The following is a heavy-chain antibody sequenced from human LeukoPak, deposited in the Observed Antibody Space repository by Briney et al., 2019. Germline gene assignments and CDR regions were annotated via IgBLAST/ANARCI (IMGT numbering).Heavy chain of an antibody. Sequence: SGTLSLTCTVSGASISSYYWSWIRQPPGKGLEWIGYIYYSGSTNYNPSLKSRVTISVDTSKNQFSLKLSSVTAADTAVYYCARTIAVAGTAYFDYWGQGTLVTVSS. CDR1: GASISSYY. D-gene: IGHD6-19*01. CDR3: ARTIAVAGTAYFDY. V-gene: IGHV4-59*01. J-gene: IGHJ4*02. CDR2: IYYSGST.